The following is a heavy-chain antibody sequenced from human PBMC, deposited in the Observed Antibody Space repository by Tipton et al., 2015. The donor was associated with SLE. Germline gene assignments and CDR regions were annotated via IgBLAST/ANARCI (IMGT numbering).Heavy chain of an antibody. D-gene: IGHD3-16*01. Sequence: TLSLTCAVSGDSLSSGDYSWTWIRQPPGKGLEWIGYIYHGGSTYYNPSLKSRVTISEDRSKNQFSLRLSSVTAADTAVYYCAGEKGDAYPNLVAFDNGVQGTRFPVAS. CDR1: GDSLSSGDYS. J-gene: IGHJ3*02. CDR2: IYHGGST. CDR3: AGEKGDAYPNLVAFDN. V-gene: IGHV4-30-2*01.